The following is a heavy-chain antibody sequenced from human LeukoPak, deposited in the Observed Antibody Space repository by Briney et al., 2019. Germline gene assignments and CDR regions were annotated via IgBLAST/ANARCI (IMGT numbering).Heavy chain of an antibody. CDR3: ARDPGWEVIGDYFDY. CDR1: GFTFSSYG. Sequence: GGSLRLSCAASGFTFSSYGMHWVRQAPGKGLEWVAVIWYDASNKNYADSVKGRFTISRDNSKNTLYLQMNSLRVEDTAVYYCARDPGWEVIGDYFDYWGQGTLVTVSS. V-gene: IGHV3-33*01. J-gene: IGHJ4*02. CDR2: IWYDASNK. D-gene: IGHD1-26*01.